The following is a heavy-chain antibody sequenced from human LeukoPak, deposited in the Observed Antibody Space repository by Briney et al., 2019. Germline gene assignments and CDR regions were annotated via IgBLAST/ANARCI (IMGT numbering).Heavy chain of an antibody. J-gene: IGHJ5*02. D-gene: IGHD2-2*01. CDR2: INPNSGGT. CDR1: EYTFTGYY. Sequence: ASVKVSCKASEYTFTGYYMHWVRQAPGQGLEWMGWINPNSGGTNYAQKFQGRVTMTRDTSISTAYMELSRLRSDDTAVYYCAREGYCSSTSCYAWFDPWGQGTLVTVSS. CDR3: AREGYCSSTSCYAWFDP. V-gene: IGHV1-2*02.